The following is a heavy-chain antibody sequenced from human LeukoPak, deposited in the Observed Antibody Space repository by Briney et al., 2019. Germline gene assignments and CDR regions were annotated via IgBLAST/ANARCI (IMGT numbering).Heavy chain of an antibody. CDR2: ISGRGGSI. CDR1: GFTFPNYA. V-gene: IGHV3-23*01. D-gene: IGHD3-16*01. J-gene: IGHJ4*02. CDR3: AKVPHSWGLFDS. Sequence: GGSLRLSCEASGFTFPNYAMTWVRQAPGKGLEWVSGISGRGGSIDYGDSVKGRFTVSRDNSKNTLYLQMDSLRTEDTAVYYCAKVPHSWGLFDSWGQGTLVTVSS.